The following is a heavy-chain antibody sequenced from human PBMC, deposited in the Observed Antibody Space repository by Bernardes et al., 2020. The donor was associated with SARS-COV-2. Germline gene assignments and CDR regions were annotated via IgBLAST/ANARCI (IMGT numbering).Heavy chain of an antibody. D-gene: IGHD6-13*01. Sequence: ASVKVSCKASGYTFTAYDINWVRQATGQGLEWMGWMNPDSSNTGYAQKFQGRVTMTRNTSISTAYMGLGSLRSEDAAVYYCARLLAAPRGMDVWGQGTTVTVSS. CDR1: GYTFTAYD. CDR3: ARLLAAPRGMDV. J-gene: IGHJ6*02. CDR2: MNPDSSNT. V-gene: IGHV1-8*01.